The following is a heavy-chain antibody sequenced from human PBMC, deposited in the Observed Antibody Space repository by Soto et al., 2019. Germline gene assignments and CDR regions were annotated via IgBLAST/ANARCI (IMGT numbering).Heavy chain of an antibody. J-gene: IGHJ6*02. CDR1: GYRFTSYW. Sequence: PGESLKISCKGSGYRFTSYWISWVRQMPGKGLEWMGIIYPGDSDTRYSPSFQGQVTISADKSISTAYLQWSSLKASDTAMYYCAREPTTVTNYYYYALDVWGQGTTVTVSS. CDR2: IYPGDSDT. CDR3: AREPTTVTNYYYYALDV. V-gene: IGHV5-51*01. D-gene: IGHD4-17*01.